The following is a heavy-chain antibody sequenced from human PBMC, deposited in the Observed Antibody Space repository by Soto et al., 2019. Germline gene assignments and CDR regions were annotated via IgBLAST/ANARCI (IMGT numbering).Heavy chain of an antibody. Sequence: GASVKVSCKASGYTFTSYYMHWVRQAPGQGLEWMGRMNPSGGSTSYAQKFQGRVTMTRNTSMSTAYMELSSLRSEDTAVYYCARVLGYCSGGSCYSDAFDIWGRGTMVTVSS. D-gene: IGHD2-15*01. V-gene: IGHV1-46*01. CDR1: GYTFTSYY. CDR3: ARVLGYCSGGSCYSDAFDI. J-gene: IGHJ3*02. CDR2: MNPSGGST.